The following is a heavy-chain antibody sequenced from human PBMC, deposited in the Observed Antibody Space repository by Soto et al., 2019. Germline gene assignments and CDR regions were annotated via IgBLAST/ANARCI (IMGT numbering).Heavy chain of an antibody. V-gene: IGHV4-30-4*01. CDR2: IYYSGST. CDR3: ARQGSSGYTEDWFDP. J-gene: IGHJ5*02. D-gene: IGHD3-22*01. Sequence: SETLSLTCTVSGGSISSGDYYWSWIRQPPGKGLEWIGYIYYSGSTYYNPSLKSRVTISVDTSKNQFSLKLSSVTAADTAVYYCARQGSSGYTEDWFDPWGQGTLVTVSS. CDR1: GGSISSGDYY.